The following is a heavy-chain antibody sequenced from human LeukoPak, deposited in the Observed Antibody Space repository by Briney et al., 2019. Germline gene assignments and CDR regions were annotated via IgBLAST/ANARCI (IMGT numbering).Heavy chain of an antibody. D-gene: IGHD2-21*02. CDR3: ARRGQYGGNSPFDY. J-gene: IGHJ4*02. CDR1: GGSISSSSYY. CDR2: IYYSRST. Sequence: SETLSLTCTVSGGSISSSSYYWGWIRQPPGKGLEWIGSIYYSRSTYYNPSLKSRVTISVDTSKNQFSLKLSSVTAADTAVYYCARRGQYGGNSPFDYWGQGTLVTVSS. V-gene: IGHV4-39*01.